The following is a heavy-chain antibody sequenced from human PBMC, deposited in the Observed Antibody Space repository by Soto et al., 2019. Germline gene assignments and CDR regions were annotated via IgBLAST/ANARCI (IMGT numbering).Heavy chain of an antibody. D-gene: IGHD3-22*01. J-gene: IGHJ3*02. CDR3: ARGYYDSSGYYYGAFDI. CDR2: INPNSGGT. V-gene: IGHV1-2*04. Sequence: ASVKVSCKSSGYTFTDYYIHWVRRAPGQGLEWMGWINPNSGGTKFTQKFQGWVTLTSDTSITTAYMEMSRLRSDDTAVYYCARGYYDSSGYYYGAFDIWGQGTMVTVSS. CDR1: GYTFTDYY.